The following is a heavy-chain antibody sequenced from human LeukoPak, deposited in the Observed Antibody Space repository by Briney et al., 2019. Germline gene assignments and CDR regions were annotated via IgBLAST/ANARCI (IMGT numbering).Heavy chain of an antibody. CDR3: ARDMYDISGRADY. D-gene: IGHD3-22*01. V-gene: IGHV1-2*02. CDR2: INPNTGGT. Sequence: ASVKVSCKASGYTFTGYYMHWVRQAPGQGLEWMGRINPNTGGTKYAQKFQGRVTMTRDSSISTVYMELRSLRSDDSAVYYCARDMYDISGRADYWGQGTRVTVSS. J-gene: IGHJ4*02. CDR1: GYTFTGYY.